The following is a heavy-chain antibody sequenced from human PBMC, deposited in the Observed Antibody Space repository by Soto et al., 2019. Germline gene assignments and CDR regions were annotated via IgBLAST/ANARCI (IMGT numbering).Heavy chain of an antibody. Sequence: ASETLSLTCAVSGGSIGSSNGWSWVRQPPGKGLEWIGEIYHSGSTNYNPSLKSRVTISMDKSKNQFSLKLNSVTAADTAVYYCASNQDFYDSSGYYYWGQGTLVTVSS. V-gene: IGHV4-4*02. CDR1: GGSIGSSNG. J-gene: IGHJ4*02. D-gene: IGHD3-22*01. CDR2: IYHSGST. CDR3: ASNQDFYDSSGYYY.